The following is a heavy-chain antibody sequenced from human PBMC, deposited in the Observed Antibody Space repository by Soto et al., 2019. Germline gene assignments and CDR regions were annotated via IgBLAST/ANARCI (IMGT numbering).Heavy chain of an antibody. V-gene: IGHV1-69*13. J-gene: IGHJ6*02. D-gene: IGHD3-22*01. CDR1: GGTFSSYA. CDR2: IIPIFGTA. Sequence: GASVKVSCKASGGTFSSYAISWVRQAPGQGLEWMGGIIPIFGTANYAQKFQGRVTITADESTSTAYMELSSLRSEDTAVYYCARVQYYDSSDYYFHGMDVWGQGTTVTVSS. CDR3: ARVQYYDSSDYYFHGMDV.